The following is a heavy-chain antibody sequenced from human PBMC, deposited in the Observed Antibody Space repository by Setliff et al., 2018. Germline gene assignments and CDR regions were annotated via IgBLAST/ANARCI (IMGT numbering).Heavy chain of an antibody. CDR1: GHIFNSYG. V-gene: IGHV1-18*01. Sequence: ASVKVSCKASGHIFNSYGIAWVRQAPGQGLEWMGWISPYNGKTSHAQNLQGRVAMTTDTSTSTAYMELRSLRSDDTAVYYCARGRDPAYYYDSGGYYWDYWGQGTLVTVSS. CDR3: ARGRDPAYYYDSGGYYWDY. J-gene: IGHJ4*02. CDR2: ISPYNGKT. D-gene: IGHD3-22*01.